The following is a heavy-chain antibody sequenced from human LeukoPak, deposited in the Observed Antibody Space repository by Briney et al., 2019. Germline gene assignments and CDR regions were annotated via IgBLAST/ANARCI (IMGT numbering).Heavy chain of an antibody. Sequence: PGGSLRLSCAASGFTFSSYGMHWVRQAPGKGLEWVAVIWYDGSNKYYADSVKGRFTTSRDNSKNTLYLQMNSLRAEDTAVYYCARSSGWTGWFDPWGQGALITVSS. CDR1: GFTFSSYG. V-gene: IGHV3-33*01. CDR3: ARSSGWTGWFDP. J-gene: IGHJ5*02. D-gene: IGHD6-19*01. CDR2: IWYDGSNK.